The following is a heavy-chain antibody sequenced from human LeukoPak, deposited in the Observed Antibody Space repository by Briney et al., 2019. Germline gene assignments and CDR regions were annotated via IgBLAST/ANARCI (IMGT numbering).Heavy chain of an antibody. J-gene: IGHJ6*02. CDR2: IYYSGST. CDR1: GGSISSYY. CDR3: ARGRRATYYYDSSGYPTYYYYGMDV. V-gene: IGHV4-59*08. D-gene: IGHD3-22*01. Sequence: SETLSLTCTVSGGSISSYYWSWIRQPPGKGLEWIGYIYYSGSTNYNPSLKSRVTISVDTSKNQFSLKLSSVTAADTAVYYCARGRRATYYYDSSGYPTYYYYGMDVWGQGTTVTVSS.